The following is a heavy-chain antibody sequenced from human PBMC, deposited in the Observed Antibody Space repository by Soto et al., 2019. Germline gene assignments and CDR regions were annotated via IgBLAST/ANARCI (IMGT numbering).Heavy chain of an antibody. D-gene: IGHD4-17*01. J-gene: IGHJ6*02. CDR1: GGSISDDDYY. CDR2: IYYNGNT. V-gene: IGHV4-30-4*01. Sequence: QVQLHESGPGLVKPSQTLSLTCTVSGGSISDDDYYWNWIRQSPGKGLEWIGHIYYNGNTYYHPSLKSRLTMSLDTSQIQFSLPLTAVIAADSALYFCARATTVTSSFFFYGLDVWGPGTTVTVSS. CDR3: ARATTVTSSFFFYGLDV.